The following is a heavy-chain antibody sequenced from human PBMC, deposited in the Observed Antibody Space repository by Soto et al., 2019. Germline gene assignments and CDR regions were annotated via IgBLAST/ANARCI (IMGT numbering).Heavy chain of an antibody. D-gene: IGHD6-19*01. Sequence: ASVKVSCKASGYTFTSYAMNWVRQAPGQGLEWMGWINTNTGNPTYAQGFTGRFVFSLDTSVSTAYLQICSLKAEDTAVYYCAISSSGWYDLYYYYYGMDVWGQGTTVTVS. J-gene: IGHJ6*02. CDR3: AISSSGWYDLYYYYYGMDV. V-gene: IGHV7-4-1*01. CDR2: INTNTGNP. CDR1: GYTFTSYA.